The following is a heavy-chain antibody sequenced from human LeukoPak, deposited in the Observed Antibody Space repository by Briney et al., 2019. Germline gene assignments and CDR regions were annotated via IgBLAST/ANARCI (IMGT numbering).Heavy chain of an antibody. V-gene: IGHV3-23*01. J-gene: IGHJ5*02. CDR2: ISNDGGGT. Sequence: GGSLRLSCAASGFTFSSYAMSWVRQAPEKGLEWVSAISNDGGGTNYADFVKGRFAISRDNSKNTLFLQMNSLRAEDTALYYCAKGSSGYFVDLWGQGTLVTVSS. CDR1: GFTFSSYA. D-gene: IGHD3-22*01. CDR3: AKGSSGYFVDL.